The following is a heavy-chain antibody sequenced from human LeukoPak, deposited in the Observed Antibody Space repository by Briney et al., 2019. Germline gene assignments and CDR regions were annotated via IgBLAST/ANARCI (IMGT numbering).Heavy chain of an antibody. V-gene: IGHV4-38-2*02. CDR2: IYHSGST. J-gene: IGHJ4*02. D-gene: IGHD4-17*01. Sequence: SETLSLTCTVSGYSISSGYYWGWIRQPPGKGLEWIGIIYHSGSTYYNPSLKSRVTISVDTSKNQFSLKLTSVTAADTAVYYCAAYGEPPFDYWGQGTLVTISS. CDR3: AAYGEPPFDY. CDR1: GYSISSGYY.